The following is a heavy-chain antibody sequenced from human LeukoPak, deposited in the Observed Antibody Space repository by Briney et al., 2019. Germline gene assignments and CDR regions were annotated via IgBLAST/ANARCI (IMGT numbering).Heavy chain of an antibody. CDR3: ARGYYDFL. Sequence: SETLSLTCTVSGGSMSNYYWSWIRQPPGKGLEWIGYIFYSGSTNYNPSLKGRVTISVDTSKNQFSLKLSSVTAADTAVYYCARGYYDFLWGQGTLVTVSS. V-gene: IGHV4-59*01. D-gene: IGHD3-3*01. CDR1: GGSMSNYY. J-gene: IGHJ4*02. CDR2: IFYSGST.